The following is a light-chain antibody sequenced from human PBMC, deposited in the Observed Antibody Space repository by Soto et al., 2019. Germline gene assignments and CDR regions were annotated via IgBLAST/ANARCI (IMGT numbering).Light chain of an antibody. CDR1: QSIRSW. V-gene: IGKV1-5*03. Sequence: DIVMTQSPDSLAVSLGERATITCRASQSIRSWLAWYQQKPGKAPNLLIYKASSLPSGVPSRFSGSGYGTEFTLTISSLQPDDIATYYCQQYDSYSTFGGGTKVQIK. CDR2: KAS. CDR3: QQYDSYST. J-gene: IGKJ4*01.